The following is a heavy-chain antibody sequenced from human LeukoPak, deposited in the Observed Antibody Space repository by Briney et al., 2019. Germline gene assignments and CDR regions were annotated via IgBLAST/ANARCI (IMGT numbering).Heavy chain of an antibody. J-gene: IGHJ4*02. CDR1: GFTFSSYS. CDR3: ARARDEPRAFDY. V-gene: IGHV3-23*01. D-gene: IGHD1-14*01. CDR2: ISGSGGST. Sequence: GGSLRLSCAASGFTFSSYSMNWVRQAPGKGLEWVSAISGSGGSTYYADSVKGRFTISRDNSKNTLYLQINSLRAEDTAVYYCARARDEPRAFDYWGQGALVTVSS.